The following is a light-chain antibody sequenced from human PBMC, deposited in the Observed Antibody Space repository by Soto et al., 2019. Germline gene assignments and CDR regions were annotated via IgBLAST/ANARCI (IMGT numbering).Light chain of an antibody. CDR1: QSITNW. CDR2: KAS. Sequence: DIQMTQSPSALSASVGDSVTVTCRASQSITNWLAWFQQKPGKAPKLLIYKASSLESGVPSRFSGSGFGTEFTLTISSLQPDDFATYYCQQYQTYSPWMFGQGTKVEIK. V-gene: IGKV1-5*03. J-gene: IGKJ1*01. CDR3: QQYQTYSPWM.